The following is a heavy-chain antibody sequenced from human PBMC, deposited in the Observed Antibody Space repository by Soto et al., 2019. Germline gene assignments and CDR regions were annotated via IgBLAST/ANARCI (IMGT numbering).Heavy chain of an antibody. D-gene: IGHD3-9*01. V-gene: IGHV1-2*02. J-gene: IGHJ4*02. CDR1: GYVFTGFY. CDR2: IFPNSGAT. Sequence: ASVKVSCKASGYVFTGFYLHWVRQAPGQGLEWMGWIFPNSGATNYAQKFQGRVTLTRDTTLSTGYMDLTRLTSDDTAVYYCARPPGYISDWYYFDLWGQGTQVTVSS. CDR3: ARPPGYISDWYYFDL.